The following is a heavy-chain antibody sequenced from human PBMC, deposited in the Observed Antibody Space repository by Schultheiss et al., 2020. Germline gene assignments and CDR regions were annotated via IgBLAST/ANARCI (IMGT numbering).Heavy chain of an antibody. D-gene: IGHD5-12*01. CDR2: INSDGSST. J-gene: IGHJ4*02. V-gene: IGHV3-74*01. CDR1: GFTFSSYS. CDR3: ARDGGYSGYDFDY. Sequence: WGSLRLSCAASGFTFSSYSMNWVRQAPGKGLVWVSRINSDGSSTSYADSVKGRFTISRDNAKNTLYLQMNSLRAEDTAVYYCARDGGYSGYDFDYWGQGNLVTVSS.